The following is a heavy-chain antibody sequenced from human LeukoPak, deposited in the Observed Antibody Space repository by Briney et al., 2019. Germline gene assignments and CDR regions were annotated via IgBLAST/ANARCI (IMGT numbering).Heavy chain of an antibody. CDR2: INPNSGGT. CDR3: ARDRGTIFGVVIIPGYFDY. J-gene: IGHJ4*02. CDR1: GYTFTGYY. D-gene: IGHD3-3*01. Sequence: ASVKVSCKASGYTFTGYYMHWVRQAPGQGLEWMGRINPNSGGTNYAQKFQGRVTMTRDTSISTAYTELRSLRSDDTAVYYCARDRGTIFGVVIIPGYFDYWGQGTLVTVSS. V-gene: IGHV1-2*06.